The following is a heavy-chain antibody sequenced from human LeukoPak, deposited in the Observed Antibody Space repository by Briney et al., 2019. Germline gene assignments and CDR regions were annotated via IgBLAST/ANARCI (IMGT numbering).Heavy chain of an antibody. V-gene: IGHV4-39*01. CDR3: ARLLVHSSGWYNSGPNWFDP. J-gene: IGHJ5*02. Sequence: SETLSLTCTVSGGSISSSSYYWGWIRQPPGKGLEWIGSIYYSGSTYYNPSLKSRVTISVDTSKNQFSLKLSSVTAADTAVYYCARLLVHSSGWYNSGPNWFDPWGQGTLVAVSS. CDR2: IYYSGST. CDR1: GGSISSSSYY. D-gene: IGHD6-19*01.